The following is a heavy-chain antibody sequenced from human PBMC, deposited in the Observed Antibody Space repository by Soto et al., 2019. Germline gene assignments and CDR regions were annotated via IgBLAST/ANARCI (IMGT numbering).Heavy chain of an antibody. D-gene: IGHD3-3*01. Sequence: SETLSLTCTVSGGSITGNYWSWVRQPPGKGLEWIGYIYSSGATNYRSSLRSRVTMSVDSSKSQFSLNLTSVIAADAAVYYCARQTIFGVVTLDFWGQGMLVTVSS. CDR2: IYSSGAT. CDR3: ARQTIFGVVTLDF. J-gene: IGHJ4*02. CDR1: GGSITGNY. V-gene: IGHV4-59*01.